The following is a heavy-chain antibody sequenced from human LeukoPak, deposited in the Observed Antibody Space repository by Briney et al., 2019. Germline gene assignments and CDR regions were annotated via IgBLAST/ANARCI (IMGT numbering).Heavy chain of an antibody. V-gene: IGHV4-34*01. CDR2: INHSGST. CDR1: GGSFSGCY. J-gene: IGHJ4*02. D-gene: IGHD3-10*01. CDR3: ARGRGNDN. Sequence: SETLSLTCAVYGGSFSGCYWSWIRQPPGKGLEWIGEINHSGSTNYNPSLKSRVTISVDTSKNQFSLKVSSVTAADTGAYYCARGRGNDNWGQGTLVTVSS.